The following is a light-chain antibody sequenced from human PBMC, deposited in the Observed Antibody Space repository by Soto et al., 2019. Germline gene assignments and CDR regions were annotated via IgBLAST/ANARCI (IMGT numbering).Light chain of an antibody. CDR1: QGISSY. CDR2: AAS. Sequence: IQLTESPSSLSASVGDRVTITCRASQGISSYLAWYQQKPGKAPKLMXYAASTLQSGVPSRFSGSGSGTDLTLTISSLQTEDFANYYCQQYDGYSPQTFGQGTKVDIK. CDR3: QQYDGYSPQT. V-gene: IGKV1-9*01. J-gene: IGKJ1*01.